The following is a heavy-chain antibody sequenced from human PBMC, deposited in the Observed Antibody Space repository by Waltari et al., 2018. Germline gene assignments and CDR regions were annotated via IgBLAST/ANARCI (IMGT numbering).Heavy chain of an antibody. D-gene: IGHD1-20*01. J-gene: IGHJ1*01. CDR1: GFTSVTHA. CDR3: AKPFYNWDDPLHS. V-gene: IGHV3-23*01. CDR2: ISVSDAT. Sequence: EVQLLESGGGLVQPGGSLRLSCQASGFTSVTHAITWVRQAPGKGLEWVSSISVSDATYYADSVKGRFTISRDYSDNTVYLQMDSLRADDTAVYFCAKPFYNWDDPLHSWGQGTPVTVSS.